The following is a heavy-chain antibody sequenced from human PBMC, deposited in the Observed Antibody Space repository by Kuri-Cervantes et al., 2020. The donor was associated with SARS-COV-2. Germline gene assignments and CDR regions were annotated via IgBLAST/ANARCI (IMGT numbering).Heavy chain of an antibody. CDR3: ARTKGTIFGVVNWFDP. D-gene: IGHD3-3*01. CDR2: IYHSGST. Sequence: ESLKISCAVSGYSISSGYYWGWIRQPPGKGLEWIGSIYHSGSTYYNPSLKSRVTISVDTSKNQFSLKLSSVTAADTAVHYCARTKGTIFGVVNWFDPWGQGTLVTVSS. V-gene: IGHV4-38-2*01. J-gene: IGHJ5*02. CDR1: GYSISSGYY.